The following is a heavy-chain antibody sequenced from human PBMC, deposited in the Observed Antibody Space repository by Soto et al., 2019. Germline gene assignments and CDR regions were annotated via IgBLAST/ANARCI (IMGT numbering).Heavy chain of an antibody. V-gene: IGHV3-30-3*01. J-gene: IGHJ4*02. CDR2: MSYDGSNK. Sequence: GGSLRLSCAASGFTFSSYAMHWVRQAPGKGLEWVAYMSYDGSNKYYADSVTGRFTISRDISKNTLYLEMNSLRAEDTAVYYCARDLVPTIVGAQPLDYWGQGNPVTVSS. D-gene: IGHD1-26*01. CDR1: GFTFSSYA. CDR3: ARDLVPTIVGAQPLDY.